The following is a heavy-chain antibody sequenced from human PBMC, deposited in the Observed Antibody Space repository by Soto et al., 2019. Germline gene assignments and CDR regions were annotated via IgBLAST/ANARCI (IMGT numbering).Heavy chain of an antibody. Sequence: QVKLQESGPGLVKPSDTLSLTCAVSGYSISSSNWWGWIRQPPGKGLEWIGYIYYSGTTYYNPSLKSPVTMSVDTSKNQFSLKLTSVTAVDTAVYYCARREIQGPIDYWGQGTLVTVSS. D-gene: IGHD1-26*01. CDR1: GYSISSSNW. V-gene: IGHV4-28*01. J-gene: IGHJ4*02. CDR3: ARREIQGPIDY. CDR2: IYYSGTT.